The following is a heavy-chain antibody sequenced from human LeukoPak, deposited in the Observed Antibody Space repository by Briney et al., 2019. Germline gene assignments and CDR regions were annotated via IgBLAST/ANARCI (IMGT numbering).Heavy chain of an antibody. CDR3: ARLHGRCTSTSCYALYWFDP. CDR1: AYTFTSYG. D-gene: IGHD2-2*01. J-gene: IGHJ5*02. Sequence: ASVKVSCKASAYTFTSYGICWVRQAPGQGLEWMGWISAYNGNTNYAQKLQGRVTMTTDTSTSTAYMELRSLRSDDTAVYYCARLHGRCTSTSCYALYWFDPWGQGTLVTVSS. V-gene: IGHV1-18*01. CDR2: ISAYNGNT.